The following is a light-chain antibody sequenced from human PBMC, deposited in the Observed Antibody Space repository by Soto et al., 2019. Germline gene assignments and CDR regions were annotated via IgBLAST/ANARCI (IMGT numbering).Light chain of an antibody. Sequence: EIVMTQSPATLSVSPGERATLSCRASQSISNNVAWYQQKPGQAPRLLIYAASTRDIAIPARFSGSGSGTEFTLTISSLQPEDIALYYCEQYNNWPWTFGQGTKVEIK. CDR2: AAS. V-gene: IGKV3-15*01. CDR3: EQYNNWPWT. CDR1: QSISNN. J-gene: IGKJ1*01.